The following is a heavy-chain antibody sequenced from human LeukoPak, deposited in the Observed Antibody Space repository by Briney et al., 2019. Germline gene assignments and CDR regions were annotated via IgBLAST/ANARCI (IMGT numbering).Heavy chain of an antibody. D-gene: IGHD6-19*01. Sequence: ASVKVSCKASGYTFTGYYMHWVRQAPGQGLVWMGWINPNSGGTNYAQKFQGRVTMTRDTSISTAYMELSRLRSDDTAVYYCARDRVTRQWLSPGWFDPWGQGTLVTVSS. J-gene: IGHJ5*02. CDR3: ARDRVTRQWLSPGWFDP. CDR2: INPNSGGT. CDR1: GYTFTGYY. V-gene: IGHV1-2*02.